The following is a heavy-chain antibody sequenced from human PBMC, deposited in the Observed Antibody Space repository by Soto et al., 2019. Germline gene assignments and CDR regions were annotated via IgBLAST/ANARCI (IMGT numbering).Heavy chain of an antibody. Sequence: GGSLRLSCAASGFTFSSYGMHWVRQAPGKGLEWVAVIWYDGSNKYYADSVKGRFTISRDNSKNTLYLQMNSLRAEDTAVYYCARESLLTGYDRDAFDIWGQGTMVTVSS. V-gene: IGHV3-33*01. CDR1: GFTFSSYG. CDR2: IWYDGSNK. D-gene: IGHD3-9*01. CDR3: ARESLLTGYDRDAFDI. J-gene: IGHJ3*02.